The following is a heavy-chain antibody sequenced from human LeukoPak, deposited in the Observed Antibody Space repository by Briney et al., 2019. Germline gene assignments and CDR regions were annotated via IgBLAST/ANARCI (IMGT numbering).Heavy chain of an antibody. J-gene: IGHJ4*01. D-gene: IGHD1-26*01. CDR1: GYSFSNYY. CDR3: ASRTASYYPFES. CDR2: MYPGGSDI. Sequence: GEALKISCKGSGYSFSNYYIDWVRQMPGKGLEWMGVMYPGGSDIRYSPSFQGQVTISSDKSIDTADRHWSSRNASYSAMYYCASRTASYYPFESWGPGNLVTVSS. V-gene: IGHV5-51*01.